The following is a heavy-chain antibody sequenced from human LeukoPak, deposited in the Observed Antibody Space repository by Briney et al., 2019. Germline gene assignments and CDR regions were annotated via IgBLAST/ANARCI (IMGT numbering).Heavy chain of an antibody. J-gene: IGHJ4*02. CDR2: LSTDGNNT. D-gene: IGHD2-2*01. CDR1: GFTFSNYW. CDR3: ATDFGTKAAARFFFDY. V-gene: IGHV3-74*01. Sequence: GGSLRLSCAASGFTFSNYWMHWVRQAPGKGLVWVSRLSTDGNNTNYADSVKGRFTISKDNSKTTLYLQMNSLRAEDTAVYYCATDFGTKAAARFFFDYWGQGTLVTVSS.